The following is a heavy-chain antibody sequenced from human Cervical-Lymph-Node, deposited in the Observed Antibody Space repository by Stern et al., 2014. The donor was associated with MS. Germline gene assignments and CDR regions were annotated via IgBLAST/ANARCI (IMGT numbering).Heavy chain of an antibody. Sequence: QVQLVQSGAEVKKPGSSVKVSCKASGGTFSSYAISWVRQAPGQGLEGMGGITPIFGTANYAQKFQGRVTITADESTSTAYMELSSLRSEDTAVYYCARVSVHDSSALYYFDYWGQGTLVTVSS. CDR2: ITPIFGTA. D-gene: IGHD3-22*01. CDR1: GGTFSSYA. V-gene: IGHV1-69*01. J-gene: IGHJ4*02. CDR3: ARVSVHDSSALYYFDY.